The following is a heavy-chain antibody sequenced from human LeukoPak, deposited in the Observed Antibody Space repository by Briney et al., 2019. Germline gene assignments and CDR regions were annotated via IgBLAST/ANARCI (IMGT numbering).Heavy chain of an antibody. Sequence: SETLSLTCTVSGGSIRSYYWSWIRQPPGKGLEWIGYIYYSGSTNYNPSLKSRITISVDTSKNQFSLKLSSVTTADTAVYYCARFGSLREPIHDYWGQGTLVTVSS. J-gene: IGHJ4*02. CDR1: GGSIRSYY. V-gene: IGHV4-59*01. CDR2: IYYSGST. D-gene: IGHD3-16*01. CDR3: ARFGSLREPIHDY.